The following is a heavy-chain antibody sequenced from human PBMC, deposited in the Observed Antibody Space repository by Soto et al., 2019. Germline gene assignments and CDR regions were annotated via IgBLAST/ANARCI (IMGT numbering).Heavy chain of an antibody. J-gene: IGHJ6*02. D-gene: IGHD2-2*01. Sequence: ASVKVSCKASGYTFTGYGISWVRQAPGQGLEWMGWISAYNGNTNYAQKLQGRVTMTTDTSTSTAYMELRSLRSDDTAVYYCARLCSSTSCYVYYYYGMDVWGQGTTVTVSS. CDR1: GYTFTGYG. CDR3: ARLCSSTSCYVYYYYGMDV. V-gene: IGHV1-18*04. CDR2: ISAYNGNT.